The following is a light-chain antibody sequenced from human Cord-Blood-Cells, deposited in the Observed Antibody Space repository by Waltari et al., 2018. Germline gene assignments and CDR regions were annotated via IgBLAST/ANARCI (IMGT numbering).Light chain of an antibody. V-gene: IGLV2-14*01. CDR2: DVS. CDR3: SSYTSSSTWV. CDR1: SRDVGGYNY. Sequence: QSALTQPASVSGSPGQSLTLSCTGTSRDVGGYNYVSRYQQHPGKAPKLMLYDVSNRPSGVSNRFSGSKSGNTASLTISGLQAEDEADYYCSSYTSSSTWVFGGGTKLTVL. J-gene: IGLJ3*02.